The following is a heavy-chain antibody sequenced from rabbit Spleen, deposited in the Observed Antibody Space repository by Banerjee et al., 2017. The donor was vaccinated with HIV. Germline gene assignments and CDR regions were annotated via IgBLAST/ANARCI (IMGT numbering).Heavy chain of an antibody. V-gene: IGHV1S45*01. Sequence: QQQLEESGGGLVKPEGSLTLTCTASGFSFSSSYWIYWVRQAPGKGLEWIAGIIIGSGNTYYATWAKGRFTISKTSSTTVTLQMASLTAADTATYFCARYDGRGYYDNLWGPGTLVTVS. CDR1: GFSFSSSYW. CDR3: ARYDGRGYYDNL. J-gene: IGHJ4*01. D-gene: IGHD8-1*01. CDR2: IIIGSGNT.